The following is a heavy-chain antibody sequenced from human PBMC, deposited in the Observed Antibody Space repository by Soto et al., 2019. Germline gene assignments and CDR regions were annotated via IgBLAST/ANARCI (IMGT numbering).Heavy chain of an antibody. CDR3: ASDNEGRSTAWDS. CDR2: ISAYNGNT. Sequence: ASVKVSCKASGYTFISYGISWLRQAPGQGLEWVGWISAYNGNTDYAQKFQGRVTMTTDTSTSTAYMELRSLRSDDTAVYYCASDNEGRSTAWDSWGQGTVVTVSS. V-gene: IGHV1-18*01. CDR1: GYTFISYG. D-gene: IGHD1-26*01. J-gene: IGHJ4*02.